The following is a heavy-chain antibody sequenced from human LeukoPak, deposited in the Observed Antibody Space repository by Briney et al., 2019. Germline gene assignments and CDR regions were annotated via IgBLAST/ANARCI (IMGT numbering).Heavy chain of an antibody. CDR2: ISWNSDSK. CDR3: AKDFSSGYCYFDY. Sequence: PGRSLRLSCAASGFNFDDYAIHWVRQAPGKGLEWVSGISWNSDSKHYADSVKGRFTISRDNAKNSLFLQMNSLRPEDTAVYYCAKDFSSGYCYFDYWGQGTLVTVSS. J-gene: IGHJ4*02. V-gene: IGHV3-9*01. CDR1: GFNFDDYA. D-gene: IGHD3-22*01.